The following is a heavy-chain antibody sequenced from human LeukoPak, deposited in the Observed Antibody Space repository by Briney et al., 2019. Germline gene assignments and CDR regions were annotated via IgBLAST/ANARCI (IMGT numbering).Heavy chain of an antibody. CDR2: IRYDGSNK. Sequence: PGGSLRLSCAASGFTFSSYGMHWVRQAPGKGLEWVAFIRYDGSNKYYADSVKGRFTISRDNSKNTLYLQMNSLRAEDTAVYYRAKDWMWELLVIDAFDIWGQGTMVTVSS. V-gene: IGHV3-30*02. J-gene: IGHJ3*02. CDR3: AKDWMWELLVIDAFDI. CDR1: GFTFSSYG. D-gene: IGHD1-26*01.